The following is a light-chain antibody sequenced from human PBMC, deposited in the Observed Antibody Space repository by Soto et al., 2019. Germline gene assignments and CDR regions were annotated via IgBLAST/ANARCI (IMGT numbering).Light chain of an antibody. J-gene: IGLJ1*01. CDR3: SSYTSSNTLV. CDR2: EVT. Sequence: QSALTQPASVSGSPGQSITLSCSVTSSNVGGFDSVSWYQQHPGSAPKLMIYEVTNRPSGVSHRFSGSKSGNTASLSISGLQTEDEADYYCSSYTSSNTLVFGTGTKLTVL. CDR1: SSNVGGFDS. V-gene: IGLV2-14*01.